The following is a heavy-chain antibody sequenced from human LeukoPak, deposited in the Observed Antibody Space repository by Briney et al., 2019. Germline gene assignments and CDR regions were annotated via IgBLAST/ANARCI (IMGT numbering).Heavy chain of an antibody. V-gene: IGHV3-7*01. CDR1: GFTFSSYW. D-gene: IGHD3-3*01. J-gene: IGHJ6*02. CDR3: ARAMLRFLEWSYGMDV. Sequence: GGSLRLSCAASGFTFSSYWMSWVRQAPGKGLEWVANIKQDGGEKYYVDSVKGRFTISRDNAKNSLYLQMNSLRAEDTAVYYCARAMLRFLEWSYGMDVWGQGTTVTVSS. CDR2: IKQDGGEK.